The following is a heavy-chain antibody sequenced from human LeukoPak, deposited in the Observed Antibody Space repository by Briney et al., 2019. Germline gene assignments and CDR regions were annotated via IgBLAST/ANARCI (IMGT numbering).Heavy chain of an antibody. J-gene: IGHJ4*02. CDR2: IYTSGST. CDR3: ARSTYIAAEDY. V-gene: IGHV4-4*07. Sequence: SETLSLTCTVSGGSITNYYWSWIRQPAGKGLEWIGRIYTSGSTNYNPSLKSRVTMSVDTSKNQFSLKLSSVTAADTAVYYCARSTYIAAEDYWGQGTLVTVSS. D-gene: IGHD6-6*01. CDR1: GGSITNYY.